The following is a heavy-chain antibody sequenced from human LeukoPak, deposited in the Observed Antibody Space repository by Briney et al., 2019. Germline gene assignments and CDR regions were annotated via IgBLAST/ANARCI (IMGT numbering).Heavy chain of an antibody. CDR1: GYSFTTYW. CDR2: IYPGDSDT. CDR3: ARNNGYDRWFDY. D-gene: IGHD5-12*01. Sequence: GESLKISCKGSGYSFTTYWVGWVRQMPGKGLEWMGIIYPGDSDTRYSPSFQGQVTISADKSISIAYLQWSSLKASDTAIYYCARNNGYDRWFDYWGQGTLVTVSS. V-gene: IGHV5-51*01. J-gene: IGHJ4*02.